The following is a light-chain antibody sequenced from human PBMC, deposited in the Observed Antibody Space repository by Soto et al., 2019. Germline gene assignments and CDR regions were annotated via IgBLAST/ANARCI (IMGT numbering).Light chain of an antibody. CDR3: SSYASDITHV. V-gene: IGLV2-14*01. J-gene: IGLJ3*02. Sequence: QSVLTQPASVSGSPGQSITISWTGTSSDIGAYNYVSWYRQHPGEAPKLIIYEVTHRPSGISSRFSGSKSGNTASLTISGLQAEDEADYYCSSYASDITHVFGGGTKVTVL. CDR1: SSDIGAYNY. CDR2: EVT.